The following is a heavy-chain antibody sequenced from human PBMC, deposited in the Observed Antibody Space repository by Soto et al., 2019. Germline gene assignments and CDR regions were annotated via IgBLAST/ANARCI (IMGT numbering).Heavy chain of an antibody. D-gene: IGHD3-22*01. J-gene: IGHJ6*02. CDR2: IIPVFVTP. CDR3: ARGDATKIVVTTYYIMDV. V-gene: IGHV1-69*12. CDR1: GGSLSNYG. Sequence: QVQLVQSGAEVKKPGSSVKVSCKASGGSLSNYGSSWVRQAPGQGLEWMGAIIPVFVTPNYAQKFQNRVTITADESTTTVYREWRSLTSENTAMYYCARGDATKIVVTTYYIMDVWGQGTTVTVSS.